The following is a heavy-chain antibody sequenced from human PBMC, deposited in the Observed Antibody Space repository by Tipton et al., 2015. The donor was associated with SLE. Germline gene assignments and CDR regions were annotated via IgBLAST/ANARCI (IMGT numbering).Heavy chain of an antibody. CDR2: LSHSGST. Sequence: GLVKPSETLSLTCAVSGFSITTDFSWGWIRQPPGEGLEWIGSLSHSGSTYYNPSLKGRVTISLQTPQNQFSLNLRSVTAADTAVYFCAREYSGSYYFYGLDVWGHGTTVIVS. CDR1: GFSITTDFS. D-gene: IGHD3-22*01. J-gene: IGHJ6*02. V-gene: IGHV4-38-2*01. CDR3: AREYSGSYYFYGLDV.